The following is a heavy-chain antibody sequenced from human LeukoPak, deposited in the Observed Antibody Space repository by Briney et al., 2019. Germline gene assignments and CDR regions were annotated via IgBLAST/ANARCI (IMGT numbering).Heavy chain of an antibody. CDR1: GFTFSSYA. Sequence: GGSLRLSCAASGFTFSSYAMHWVRQAPGKGLEWVAVISYDGSSKYYADSVKGRFTISRDNSKNTLYLQMNSLRAEDTAVYYCARERYCSSTSCYRYQFDYWGQGTLVTVSS. CDR2: ISYDGSSK. CDR3: ARERYCSSTSCYRYQFDY. J-gene: IGHJ4*02. V-gene: IGHV3-30-3*01. D-gene: IGHD2-2*02.